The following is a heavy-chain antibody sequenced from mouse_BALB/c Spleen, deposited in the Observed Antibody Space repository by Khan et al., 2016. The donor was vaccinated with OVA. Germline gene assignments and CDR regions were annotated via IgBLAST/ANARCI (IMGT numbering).Heavy chain of an antibody. Sequence: QIQLVQSGADLARPGASVRMSCKASGYTFTSNTMHWVKQRPGQGLEWIGYINPRSGYTNYNQNFKDKATLTADKSSSTAYMQLSSLTSKDSAVYYCARRTTGYTMDYWGQGTSVTVSS. CDR2: INPRSGYT. V-gene: IGHV1-4*01. D-gene: IGHD2-14*01. J-gene: IGHJ4*01. CDR3: ARRTTGYTMDY. CDR1: GYTFTSNT.